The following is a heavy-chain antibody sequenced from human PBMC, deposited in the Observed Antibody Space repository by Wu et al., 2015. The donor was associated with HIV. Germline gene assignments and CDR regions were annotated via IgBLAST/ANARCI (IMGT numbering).Heavy chain of an antibody. CDR3: AKDLRNYYDSGAYFDY. Sequence: QVRLVQSGAEVKKPGASVKVSCKASGYTFTGYYIHWVRQAPGQGLEWMGWINPNSGDTNYAQKFQGRLTMTRDTSISTAYVELSRLASDDTAVYYCAKDLRNYYDSGAYFDYWGQGTLVTVSS. J-gene: IGHJ4*02. V-gene: IGHV1-2*02. CDR2: INPNSGDT. D-gene: IGHD3-10*01. CDR1: GYTFTGYY.